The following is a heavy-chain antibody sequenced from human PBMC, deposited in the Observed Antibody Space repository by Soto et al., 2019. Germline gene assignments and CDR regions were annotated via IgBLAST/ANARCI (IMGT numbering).Heavy chain of an antibody. Sequence: GGSLRLSCSASGFTFSSYAMHWVRQAPGKGLEYVSAISSNGGSTYYADSVKGRFTISRDNSKNTLYLQMSSLRAEDTAVYYCVKEDYDSSGYSTFQHWGQGTLVTVSS. CDR2: ISSNGGST. V-gene: IGHV3-64D*06. D-gene: IGHD3-22*01. CDR1: GFTFSSYA. J-gene: IGHJ1*01. CDR3: VKEDYDSSGYSTFQH.